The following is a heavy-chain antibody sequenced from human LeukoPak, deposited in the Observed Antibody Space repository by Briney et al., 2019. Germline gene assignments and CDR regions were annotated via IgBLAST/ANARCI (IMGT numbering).Heavy chain of an antibody. D-gene: IGHD2-2*01. CDR2: TYYRSTRYN. CDR3: ARRLTQYDCFDP. Sequence: SQTLSLTCAISGDSVSSNSVTWNWIRQSPSRGLEWLGRTYYRSTRYNDYAVSVRGRITVNPDTSKNQFSLHLNSVTPEDTAVYYCARRLTQYDCFDPWGQGILVTVSS. J-gene: IGHJ5*02. V-gene: IGHV6-1*01. CDR1: GDSVSSNSVT.